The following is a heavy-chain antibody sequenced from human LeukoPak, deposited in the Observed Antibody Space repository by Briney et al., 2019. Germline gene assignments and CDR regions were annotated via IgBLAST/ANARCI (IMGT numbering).Heavy chain of an antibody. Sequence: GGSLRLSCAASGFTFSTYWMTWVRQAPGKGLEWVANINQDGSQKYYEDSVKGRFTISRDNAKNSLYLQMNSLRAEDTAVYYCVRTDSSGSRANWGQGTLVTVSP. D-gene: IGHD3-22*01. CDR1: GFTFSTYW. CDR3: VRTDSSGSRAN. CDR2: INQDGSQK. V-gene: IGHV3-7*01. J-gene: IGHJ4*02.